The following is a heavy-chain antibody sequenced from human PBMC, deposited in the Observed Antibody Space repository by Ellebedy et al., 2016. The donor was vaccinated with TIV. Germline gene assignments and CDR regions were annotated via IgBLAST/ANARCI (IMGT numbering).Heavy chain of an antibody. J-gene: IGHJ6*03. D-gene: IGHD5-18*01. CDR1: GFPFRSYW. V-gene: IGHV3-74*01. CDR2: SNSDGSTT. CDR3: ARDGMDTDYYYYMDV. Sequence: PGGSLRLSCAASGFPFRSYWMHWVRQAPGKGLVWVSRSNSDGSTTSYADSVKGRFTISRDNAKNTLYLEMSSLRAEDTAVYYCARDGMDTDYYYYMDVWGKGTTVTVSS.